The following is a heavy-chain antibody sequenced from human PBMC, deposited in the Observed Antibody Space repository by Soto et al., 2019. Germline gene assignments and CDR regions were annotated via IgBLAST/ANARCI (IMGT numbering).Heavy chain of an antibody. J-gene: IGHJ4*02. CDR3: ATRPPAERYFAVFDY. Sequence: PGGSLRLSCAASGITFSNYWMTWVRQAPGKGLEWVANIKQDGSEKNYVDSVKGRFTISRDNTKNSLFLQMNNLRADDTAVYYCATRPPAERYFAVFDYWGQGNLVTVSS. CDR1: GITFSNYW. D-gene: IGHD5-18*01. CDR2: IKQDGSEK. V-gene: IGHV3-7*02.